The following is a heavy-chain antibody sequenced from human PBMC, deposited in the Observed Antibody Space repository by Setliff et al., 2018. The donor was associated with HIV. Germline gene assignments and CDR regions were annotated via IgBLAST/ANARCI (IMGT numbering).Heavy chain of an antibody. V-gene: IGHV4-39*02. D-gene: IGHD2-8*01. CDR2: ILYGGNT. CDR1: GGSVSSRGYY. CDR3: ARPTTGVGGGAAFDL. Sequence: SETLSLTCTVSGGSVSSRGYYWGWIRQPPGKGPEWIANILYGGNTYYNPSLKSRVTISVDTSKNHFSLKLNSVTAADTAVYFCARPTTGVGGGAAFDLWGQGTKVTVSS. J-gene: IGHJ3*01.